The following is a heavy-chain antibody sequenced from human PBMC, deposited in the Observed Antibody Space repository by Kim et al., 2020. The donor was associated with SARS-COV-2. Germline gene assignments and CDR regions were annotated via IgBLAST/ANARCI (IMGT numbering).Heavy chain of an antibody. CDR3: AKDLDY. Sequence: GGSLRLSCAASGFTFSSYGMHWVRQAPGKGLEWVAVISYDGSNKYYADSVKGRFTISRDNSKNTLYLQMNSLRAEDTAVYYCAKDLDYWGQGTLVTVSS. J-gene: IGHJ4*02. V-gene: IGHV3-30*18. CDR1: GFTFSSYG. CDR2: ISYDGSNK.